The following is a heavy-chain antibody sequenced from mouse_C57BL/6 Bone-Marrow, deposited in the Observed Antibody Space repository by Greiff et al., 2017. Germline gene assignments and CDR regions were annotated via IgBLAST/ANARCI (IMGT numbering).Heavy chain of an antibody. J-gene: IGHJ4*01. CDR3: ASLRLWKEGYAIDY. Sequence: VKLQQPGAELVMPGASVKMSCKASGYTFTSYWMHWVKQRPGQGLEWIGEIDPSDSSTNYNQKFKGKSTLTVDKSSSTAYMQLSSLTSEDSAVYYCASLRLWKEGYAIDYWGQGTSVTVSA. CDR1: GYTFTSYW. CDR2: IDPSDSST. D-gene: IGHD1-1*02. V-gene: IGHV1-69*01.